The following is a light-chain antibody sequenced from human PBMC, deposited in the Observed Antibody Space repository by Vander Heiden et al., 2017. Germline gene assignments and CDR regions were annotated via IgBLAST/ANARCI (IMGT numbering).Light chain of an antibody. CDR2: AAS. CDR3: RQDSTYPHT. V-gene: IGKV1-17*01. J-gene: IGKJ2*01. Sequence: DIQMTQSPSSLSASVGDRVTITRRASQAIRNDLGWYQQKAGKASKRLIYAASSFQSGVPSRFSDSGSGTEFTLTISIRQREDFETYYCRQDSTYPHTFGEGTKLEIK. CDR1: QAIRND.